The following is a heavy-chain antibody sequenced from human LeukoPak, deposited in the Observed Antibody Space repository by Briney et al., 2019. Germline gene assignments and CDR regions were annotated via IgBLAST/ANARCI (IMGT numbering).Heavy chain of an antibody. Sequence: SETLSLTCTVFGGSISSSSYYWGWIRQPPGKGLEWIGTIYYSGSTYFNPSLKSRVSISVDTSKNQFSLILNSVTVADTAVYHCARHSSYSSGWFQDYWGQGTLVSVSS. V-gene: IGHV4-39*01. CDR1: GGSISSSSYY. J-gene: IGHJ4*02. D-gene: IGHD6-19*01. CDR3: ARHSSYSSGWFQDY. CDR2: IYYSGST.